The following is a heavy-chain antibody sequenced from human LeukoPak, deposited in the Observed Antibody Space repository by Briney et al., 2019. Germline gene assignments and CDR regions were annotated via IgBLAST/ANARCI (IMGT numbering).Heavy chain of an antibody. V-gene: IGHV4-31*03. CDR1: GDSIRNGDYY. J-gene: IGHJ4*02. CDR3: ASKLSSTHCFGC. Sequence: SETLSLTCTVSGDSIRNGDYYWTWIRQHPTEGLEWIGYIHSSGNTYYNPSLKSRVTTSLDMSENQFSLRLTSVTAADTAVYFCASKLSSTHCFGCWGQGTLVTVSS. CDR2: IHSSGNT. D-gene: IGHD5/OR15-5a*01.